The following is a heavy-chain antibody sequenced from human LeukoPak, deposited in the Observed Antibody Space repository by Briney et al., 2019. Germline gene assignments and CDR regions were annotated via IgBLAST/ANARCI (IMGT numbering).Heavy chain of an antibody. J-gene: IGHJ4*02. CDR2: INPNSGGT. CDR1: GYTFTDYS. V-gene: IGHV1-2*02. Sequence: ASVKVSCKASGYTFTDYSMHWVRQAPGQGLEWMGWINPNSGGTNYTQKFQGRVTMTRDTSISTTYMELSRLRSDDTAVYYCARGMDTTLGPYDYWGQGTLVTVSP. D-gene: IGHD5-18*01. CDR3: ARGMDTTLGPYDY.